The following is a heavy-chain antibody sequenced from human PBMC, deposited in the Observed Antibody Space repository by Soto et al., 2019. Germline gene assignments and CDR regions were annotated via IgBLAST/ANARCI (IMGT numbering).Heavy chain of an antibody. D-gene: IGHD3-10*01. J-gene: IGHJ1*01. CDR2: MNPNNGNT. Sequence: ASVQVSCKASGYTFTSYDISWVRQATGQGLEWMGWMNPNNGNTDYAPKFQGRVTMTMNTSIGTAYMELSSLRSEDTAVYYCANSPGNYYALGSYSYFRHWGQGTLVTVSS. V-gene: IGHV1-8*01. CDR3: ANSPGNYYALGSYSYFRH. CDR1: GYTFTSYD.